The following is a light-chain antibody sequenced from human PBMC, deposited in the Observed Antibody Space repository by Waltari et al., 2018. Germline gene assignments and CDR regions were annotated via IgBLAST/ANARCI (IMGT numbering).Light chain of an antibody. CDR2: DAS. V-gene: IGKV3-20*01. CDR1: QIRSGNH. J-gene: IGKJ2*01. Sequence: CRASQIRSGNHLAWYQQKPGQAPWLLIFDASRRSTGIPDRFSGSGSGTDFTLTISRLEPEDFAVYYCQQSGSSPYTFGQGTKLEIK. CDR3: QQSGSSPYT.